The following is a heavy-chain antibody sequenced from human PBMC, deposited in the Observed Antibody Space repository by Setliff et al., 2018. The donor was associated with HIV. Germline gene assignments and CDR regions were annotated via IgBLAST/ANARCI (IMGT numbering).Heavy chain of an antibody. CDR1: GFTFFDYA. J-gene: IGHJ4*02. CDR3: AKDKGGCNWNYFDY. V-gene: IGHV3-21*01. CDR2: ISSSSSYI. Sequence: GGSLRLSCAASGFTFFDYALNWVRQAPGKGLEWVSSISSSSSYIYYADSVKGRFTISRDNSENTLYLQMDGLRAEDTAVYYCAKDKGGCNWNYFDYWGPGTLVTVSS. D-gene: IGHD1-20*01.